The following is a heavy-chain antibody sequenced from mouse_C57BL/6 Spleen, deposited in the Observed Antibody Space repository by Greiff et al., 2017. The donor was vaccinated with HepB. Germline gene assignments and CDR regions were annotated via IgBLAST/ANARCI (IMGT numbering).Heavy chain of an antibody. J-gene: IGHJ4*01. D-gene: IGHD1-1*01. CDR3: TYYYGSPSMDY. V-gene: IGHV6-3*01. Sequence: EVMLVESGGGLVQPGGSMKLSCVASGFTFSNYWMNWVRQSPEKGLEWVAQIRLKSDNYATHYAESVKGRFTISRDDSKSSVYLQMNNLRAEDTGIYYCTYYYGSPSMDYWGQGTSVTVSS. CDR1: GFTFSNYW. CDR2: IRLKSDNYAT.